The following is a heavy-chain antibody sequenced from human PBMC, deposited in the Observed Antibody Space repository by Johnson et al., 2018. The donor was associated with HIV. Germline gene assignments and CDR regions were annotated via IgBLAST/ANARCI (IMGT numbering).Heavy chain of an antibody. V-gene: IGHV3-74*02. CDR1: GFTFSSYA. CDR3: ASVLGRGYSGYDKNYDAFDI. Sequence: VQLVESGGGVVQPGRSLRLSCAASGFTFSSYAMHWVRQAPGKGLVWVSRINSDGSTTSYADSVKGRFTISRDNAKNSLYLQMNSLRAEDTALYYCASVLGRGYSGYDKNYDAFDIWGQGTMVTVSS. D-gene: IGHD5-12*01. J-gene: IGHJ3*02. CDR2: INSDGSTT.